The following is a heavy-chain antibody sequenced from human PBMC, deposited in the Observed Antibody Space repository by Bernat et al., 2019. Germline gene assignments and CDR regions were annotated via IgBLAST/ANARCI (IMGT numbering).Heavy chain of an antibody. Sequence: EVQLVESGGGLVQPGGSLRLSCAASGFTFSTYDLHWVRQTTGKGLEWVSAIGVGGDTYYLDSVKGRFIISRENAENSLYLQMNSLRVGDTAVYYCARGGFDWSSQTFDFWGQGPLVSVS. V-gene: IGHV3-13*04. CDR1: GFTFSTYD. CDR2: IGVGGDT. J-gene: IGHJ5*01. D-gene: IGHD3-9*01. CDR3: ARGGFDWSSQTFDF.